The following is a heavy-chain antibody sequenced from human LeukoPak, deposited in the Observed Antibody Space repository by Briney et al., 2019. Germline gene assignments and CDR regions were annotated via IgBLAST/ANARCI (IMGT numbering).Heavy chain of an antibody. CDR3: ARHYDSSDYYPSWFDP. Sequence: GSLRLSCAASGFTLSSYWISWVRQAPGKGLEWVANIKKDGSEKDYVDSVKGRFTISRDNAKNSLYLQMNSLRAEDTAVYYCARHYDSSDYYPSWFDPWGQGTLVTVSS. V-gene: IGHV3-7*01. CDR1: GFTLSSYW. D-gene: IGHD3-22*01. CDR2: IKKDGSEK. J-gene: IGHJ5*02.